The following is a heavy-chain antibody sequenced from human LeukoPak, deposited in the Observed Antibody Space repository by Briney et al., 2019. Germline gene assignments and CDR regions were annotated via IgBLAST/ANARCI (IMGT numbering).Heavy chain of an antibody. D-gene: IGHD3-3*01. CDR1: GGSISSYY. CDR3: ARDDFWSGYRAFDI. CDR2: IYTSGST. J-gene: IGHJ3*02. V-gene: IGHV4-4*07. Sequence: PSETLSLTCSVSGGSISSYYWSWIRQPAGKGLEWIGRIYTSGSTNYNPSLKSRVTMSVHTSKNQFSLKLSSVTAADTAVYYCARDDFWSGYRAFDIRGQGTMVTVSS.